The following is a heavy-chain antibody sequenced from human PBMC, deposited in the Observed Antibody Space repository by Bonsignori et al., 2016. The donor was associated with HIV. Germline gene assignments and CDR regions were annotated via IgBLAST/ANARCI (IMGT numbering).Heavy chain of an antibody. CDR1: GFTFSSYE. V-gene: IGHV3-48*03. CDR3: ARAGREGSWYQYYYYYYMDV. Sequence: GESLKISCAASGFTFSSYEMNWVRQAPGKGLEWVSYISSSGSTIYYADSVKGRFTISRDNAKNSLYLQMNSLRAEDTAVYYCARAGREGSWYQYYYYYYMDVWGKGTTVTVSS. D-gene: IGHD6-13*01. J-gene: IGHJ6*03. CDR2: ISSSGSTI.